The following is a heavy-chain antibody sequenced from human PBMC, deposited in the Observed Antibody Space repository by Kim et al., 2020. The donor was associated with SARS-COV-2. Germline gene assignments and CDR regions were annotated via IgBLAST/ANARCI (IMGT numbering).Heavy chain of an antibody. D-gene: IGHD3-3*01. CDR3: ARVGILEWLSAPGLAYYFDY. CDR1: GGSISSYY. V-gene: IGHV4-59*13. CDR2: IYYSGST. Sequence: SETLSLTCTVSGGSISSYYWSWIRQPPGKGLEWIGYIYYSGSTNYNPSLKSRVTISVDTSKNQFSLKLSSVTAADTAVYYCARVGILEWLSAPGLAYYFDYWGQGTLVTVSS. J-gene: IGHJ4*02.